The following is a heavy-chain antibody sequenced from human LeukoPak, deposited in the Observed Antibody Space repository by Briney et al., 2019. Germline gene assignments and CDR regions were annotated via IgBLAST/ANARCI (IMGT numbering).Heavy chain of an antibody. CDR1: GGSISSSSYY. CDR3: ARERSDSWGSYYGALDY. J-gene: IGHJ4*02. V-gene: IGHV3-7*03. CDR2: IKQDESEK. D-gene: IGHD1-26*01. Sequence: ETLSLTCTVSGGSISSSSYYWGWIRQPPGKGLEWVANIKQDESEKYYVDSVKGRFTISRDNAKNSLYLQMNSLRAEDTALYYCARERSDSWGSYYGALDYWGQGTLVTVSS.